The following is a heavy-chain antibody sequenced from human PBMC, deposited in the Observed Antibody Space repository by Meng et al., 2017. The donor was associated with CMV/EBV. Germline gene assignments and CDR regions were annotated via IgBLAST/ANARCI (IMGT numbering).Heavy chain of an antibody. CDR3: ARNYYGSGSWFDP. Sequence: NKPGAVVSVSCKAAGYTFTSYGIRWVRQAPGQGLEWMGWISDYNGNTNYAQKLQGRVTMTTDTSTSTAYMELRSLRSDDTAVYYCARNYYGSGSWFDPWGQGTLVTVSS. D-gene: IGHD3-10*01. CDR2: ISDYNGNT. J-gene: IGHJ5*02. CDR1: GYTFTSYG. V-gene: IGHV1-18*01.